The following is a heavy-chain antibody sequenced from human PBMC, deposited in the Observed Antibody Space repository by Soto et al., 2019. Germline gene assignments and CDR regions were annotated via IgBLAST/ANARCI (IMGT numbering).Heavy chain of an antibody. D-gene: IGHD2-15*01. V-gene: IGHV3-30*18. CDR2: ISYDGSET. J-gene: IGHJ4*02. CDR3: AQDLSAVVAASDY. CDR1: GFTFSSFG. Sequence: QVQLVESGGGVVQPGRSLRLSCVVSGFTFSSFGMHWVRQAPGKGLEWVAVISYDGSETYYADSVKGRFTISRDNSENTVYLQMNSLRAEDTAVYYCAQDLSAVVAASDYWGQGTLVTVSS.